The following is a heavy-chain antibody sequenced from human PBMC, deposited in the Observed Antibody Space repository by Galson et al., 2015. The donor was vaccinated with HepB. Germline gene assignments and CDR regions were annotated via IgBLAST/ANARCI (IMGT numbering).Heavy chain of an antibody. CDR1: GFTFGAYA. CDR3: GRRNALPRSGIYRYTDH. V-gene: IGHV3-49*03. Sequence: SLRLSCAASGFTFGAYAVGWFRQAPGKGLEWVSFIRSSTNGGTTEYSASVNFRFSVSSDDSKVIAYLHMHRLNAEDTDVYYYGRRNALPRSGIYRYTDHWGQGIQVAVNS. D-gene: IGHD3-10*01. J-gene: IGHJ4*02. CDR2: IRSSTNGGTT.